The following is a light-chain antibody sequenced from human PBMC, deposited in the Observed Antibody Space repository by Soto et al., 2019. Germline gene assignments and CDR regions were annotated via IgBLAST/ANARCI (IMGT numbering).Light chain of an antibody. Sequence: QSALTQPASVSGSPGQSITISCTGTSSDLGGYNYVSWYQQHPGKAPKLIIYEVSHRPSGVSNRFSGSKSGNTASLTISGLQAEDEADYYCSSYTSSSTLVVFGGGTKVTVL. J-gene: IGLJ2*01. V-gene: IGLV2-14*01. CDR3: SSYTSSSTLVV. CDR1: SSDLGGYNY. CDR2: EVS.